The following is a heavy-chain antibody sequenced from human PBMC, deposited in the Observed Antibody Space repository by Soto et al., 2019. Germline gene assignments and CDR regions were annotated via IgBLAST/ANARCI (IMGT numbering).Heavy chain of an antibody. Sequence: PGGSLRLSCAASGFNFEDHGLSWVRQAPGKGLEWVAGINWNGGSTVYAASVKGRFTISRDNAKNSLFLEVNSLRVEDTALYFCARVPLLADYFDSWGQGTLVTVSS. J-gene: IGHJ4*02. CDR2: INWNGGST. CDR3: ARVPLLADYFDS. V-gene: IGHV3-20*04. CDR1: GFNFEDHG.